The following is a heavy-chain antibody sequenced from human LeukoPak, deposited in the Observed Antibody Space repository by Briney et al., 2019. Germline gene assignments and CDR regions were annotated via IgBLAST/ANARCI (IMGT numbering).Heavy chain of an antibody. CDR3: ARGTYYYDSSGYPYDY. V-gene: IGHV4-39*01. Sequence: SETLSLTCTVSSGSISSSSYYWGWIRQPPGKGLEWIGSIYYSGSTYFNPSLKSRVTISVDTSKNQFSLKLSSVTAADTAAYYCARGTYYYDSSGYPYDYWGQGTLVTVSS. CDR1: SGSISSSSYY. CDR2: IYYSGST. J-gene: IGHJ4*02. D-gene: IGHD3-22*01.